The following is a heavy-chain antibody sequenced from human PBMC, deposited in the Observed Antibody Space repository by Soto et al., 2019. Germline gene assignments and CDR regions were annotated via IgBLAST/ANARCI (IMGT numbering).Heavy chain of an antibody. D-gene: IGHD2-15*01. Sequence: QLQLQESGSGLVKPSQTLSLTCAVSGGSISSGGYSWSWIRQPPGKGLEWIGYIYHSGSTYYNPSLRRRVTRSVHRSRTQFSLKLSYVTAADTAVYYCARGQVVAAQHWGQGTLVTVSS. CDR2: IYHSGST. CDR1: GGSISSGGYS. V-gene: IGHV4-30-2*01. J-gene: IGHJ4*02. CDR3: ARGQVVAAQH.